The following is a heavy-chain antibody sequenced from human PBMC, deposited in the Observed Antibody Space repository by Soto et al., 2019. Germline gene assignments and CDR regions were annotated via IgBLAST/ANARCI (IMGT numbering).Heavy chain of an antibody. Sequence: SETLSLTCTVSRASIYTYSWTWIRQPAGKGLQWIGHIYSSGSANYSPSLKSRVSMSVDSSKNQISLKLSSVTAAETAVYYCATIVGANDYWGQGTLVTVSS. CDR1: RASIYTYS. V-gene: IGHV4-4*07. D-gene: IGHD1-26*01. J-gene: IGHJ4*02. CDR3: ATIVGANDY. CDR2: IYSSGSA.